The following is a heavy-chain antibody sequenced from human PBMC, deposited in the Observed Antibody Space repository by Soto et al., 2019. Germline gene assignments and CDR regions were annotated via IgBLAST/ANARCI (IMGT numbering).Heavy chain of an antibody. D-gene: IGHD1-26*01. Sequence: ETLSLTCTVSGGSISSYYWSWIRQPPGKGLEWIGYIYYSGSTNYNPSLRSRVTISVDTSKNQFSLKLSSVTAADTAVYYCARDKGSGSYRAFDIWGQGTMVTVSS. CDR2: IYYSGST. CDR3: ARDKGSGSYRAFDI. V-gene: IGHV4-59*01. J-gene: IGHJ3*02. CDR1: GGSISSYY.